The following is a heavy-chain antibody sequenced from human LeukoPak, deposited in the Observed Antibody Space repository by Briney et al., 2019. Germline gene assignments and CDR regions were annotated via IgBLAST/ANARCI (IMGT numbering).Heavy chain of an antibody. D-gene: IGHD3-10*01. Sequence: GPSLRLSCVASGFTFSSYGMNWVRQAPGKGLEWVAVIWYDGSIKYYADSVKGRFTLSRDNSLNTLYVQMNSLRAEDTAVYYCARGAAPSSYYYGSGSHFDHWGQGTLVTVSS. J-gene: IGHJ4*02. CDR3: ARGAAPSSYYYGSGSHFDH. CDR1: GFTFSSYG. CDR2: IWYDGSIK. V-gene: IGHV3-33*01.